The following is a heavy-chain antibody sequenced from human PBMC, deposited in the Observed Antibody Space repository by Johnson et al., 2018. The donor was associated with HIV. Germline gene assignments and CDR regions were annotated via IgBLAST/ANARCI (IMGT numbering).Heavy chain of an antibody. Sequence: EVQLLESGGGLVQPGGSLRLSCAASGFTVSSNYMSWVRQAPGKGLEWVSVIYSGGSTYYTDSVKGRFTISRDNSKNTVYLQMNSLRAEDTALYYCAKDRSTGWYPAFDIWGQGTMVTVSS. D-gene: IGHD6-19*01. V-gene: IGHV3-66*01. J-gene: IGHJ3*02. CDR2: IYSGGST. CDR3: AKDRSTGWYPAFDI. CDR1: GFTVSSNY.